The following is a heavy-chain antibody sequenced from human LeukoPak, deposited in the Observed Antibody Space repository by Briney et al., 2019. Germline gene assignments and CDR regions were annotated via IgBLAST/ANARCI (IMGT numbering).Heavy chain of an antibody. CDR3: ARSGELELRYYFDY. D-gene: IGHD1-7*01. CDR1: GFTFSDYY. Sequence: AGGSLRLSCAASGFTFSDYYMSWIRQAPGKGLEWVSYISSSGSTIYYADSVKGRFTISRDNAKNSLYLQMNSLRAEDTAVYYCARSGELELRYYFDYWGQGTLVTVSS. J-gene: IGHJ4*02. V-gene: IGHV3-11*04. CDR2: ISSSGSTI.